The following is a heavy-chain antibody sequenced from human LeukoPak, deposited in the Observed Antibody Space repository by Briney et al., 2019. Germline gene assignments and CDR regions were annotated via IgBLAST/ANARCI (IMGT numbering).Heavy chain of an antibody. D-gene: IGHD4-11*01. J-gene: IGHJ5*02. Sequence: SETLSLTCTVSGGSISSYYWSWIRQPAGKGLEWIGRIYTSGSTNYNPSLKSRVTMSVDTSKNQFSLKLSSVTAADTAVYYCARDHRHTALDYRIDPWGQGTLVTVSS. CDR1: GGSISSYY. V-gene: IGHV4-4*07. CDR2: IYTSGST. CDR3: ARDHRHTALDYRIDP.